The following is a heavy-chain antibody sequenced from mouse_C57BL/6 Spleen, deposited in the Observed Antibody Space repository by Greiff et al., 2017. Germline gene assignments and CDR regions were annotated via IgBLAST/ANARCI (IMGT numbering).Heavy chain of an antibody. J-gene: IGHJ3*01. D-gene: IGHD2-4*01. CDR2: IHPNSGST. V-gene: IGHV1-64*01. CDR1: GYTFTSYW. CDR3: ARSDDYDSAWFAY. Sequence: QVQLQQPGAELVKPGASVKLSCKASGYTFTSYWMHWVKQRPGQGLEWIGMIHPNSGSTNYNEKFKSKATLTVDKSSSTAYMQLSSLTSEDSAVYYCARSDDYDSAWFAYWGQGTLVTVSA.